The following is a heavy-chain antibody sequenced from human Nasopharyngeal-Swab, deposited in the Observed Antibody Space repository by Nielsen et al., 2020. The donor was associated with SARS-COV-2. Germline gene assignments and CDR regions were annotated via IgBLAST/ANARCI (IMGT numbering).Heavy chain of an antibody. CDR1: GDSINSYS. V-gene: IGHV4-59*08. CDR2: IYYTGST. D-gene: IGHD3-16*01. CDR3: ARHMMGATPTWLYYYGMDV. Sequence: SETLSLTCTVSGDSINSYSLSWIRQPPGKGLEWLGYIYYTGSTSYNPSLKSRVTISADLSKNQFSLKLTSVTAAETAVYYCARHMMGATPTWLYYYGMDVWGRGTTVTVSS. J-gene: IGHJ6*02.